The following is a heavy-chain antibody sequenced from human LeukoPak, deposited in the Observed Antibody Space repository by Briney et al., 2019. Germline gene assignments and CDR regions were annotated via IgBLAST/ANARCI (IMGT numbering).Heavy chain of an antibody. V-gene: IGHV4-34*01. D-gene: IGHD4-17*01. CDR1: GGSISSYY. J-gene: IGHJ6*02. Sequence: SETLSLTCTVSGGSISSYYWSWIRQPPGKGLEWIGEINHSGSTNYNPSLKSRVTISVDTSKNQFSLKLSSVTAADTAVYYCARDPRKSVTSTYYYYYYGMDVWGQGTTVTVSS. CDR3: ARDPRKSVTSTYYYYYYGMDV. CDR2: INHSGST.